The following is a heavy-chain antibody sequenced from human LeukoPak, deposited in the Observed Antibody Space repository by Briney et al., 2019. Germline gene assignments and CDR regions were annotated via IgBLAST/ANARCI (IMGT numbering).Heavy chain of an antibody. J-gene: IGHJ5*02. Sequence: PSQTLSLTCTVSGGSISSGGYYWSCIRHHPGKCLEWIGYIYYSGSTYYYPSRKSRVSISVDTSKNLFSLKLSSVTTPDLTLFYCARCPLVRGVILPWFDPWGQGTLVTVSS. CDR2: IYYSGST. D-gene: IGHD3-10*01. CDR1: GGSISSGGYY. V-gene: IGHV4-31*03. CDR3: ARCPLVRGVILPWFDP.